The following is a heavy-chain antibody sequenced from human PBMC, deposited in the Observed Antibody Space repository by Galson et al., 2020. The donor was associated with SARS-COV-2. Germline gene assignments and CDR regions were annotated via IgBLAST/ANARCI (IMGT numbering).Heavy chain of an antibody. Sequence: SETLSLTCTVSGGSVSSGSSYWSWIRQPPGKGLEWIGYIYYSGSTNYNPSPKSRVPISVDTSKNQFSLKLSSVTAADTAVYYCARGIVVAEGDYYYYYGMDVWGQGTTVTVSS. V-gene: IGHV4-61*01. CDR3: ARGIVVAEGDYYYYYGMDV. D-gene: IGHD3-22*01. CDR2: IYYSGST. CDR1: GGSVSSGSSY. J-gene: IGHJ6*02.